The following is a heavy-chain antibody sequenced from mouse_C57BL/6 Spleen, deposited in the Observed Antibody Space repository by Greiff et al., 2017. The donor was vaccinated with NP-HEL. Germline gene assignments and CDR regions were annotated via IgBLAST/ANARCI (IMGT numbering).Heavy chain of an antibody. J-gene: IGHJ4*01. CDR2: LNPYNGGT. CDR1: GYTFTDYY. Sequence: VQLQQSGPVLVKPGASVKMSCKASGYTFTDYYMTWVKQSHGKSLEWIGVLNPYNGGTSYNQKFKGKATLTVDKSSSTAYMELNSLTSEDSAVYYCARRGVIYYDYGYAMDYWGQGTSVTVSS. D-gene: IGHD2-4*01. CDR3: ARRGVIYYDYGYAMDY. V-gene: IGHV1-19*01.